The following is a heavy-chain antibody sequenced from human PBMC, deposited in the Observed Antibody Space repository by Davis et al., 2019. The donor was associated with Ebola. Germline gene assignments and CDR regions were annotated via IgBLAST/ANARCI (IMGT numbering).Heavy chain of an antibody. Sequence: PGGSLRLSCAASGFTVSSNYMSWVRQAPGKGLEWVSVIYSGGSTYYADSVKGRFTISRDNSKNTLYLQMNSLRAEDTAVYYCARMIAAAGLIYYYYGMDVWGQGTTVTVSS. CDR2: IYSGGST. CDR1: GFTVSSNY. V-gene: IGHV3-66*01. D-gene: IGHD6-13*01. CDR3: ARMIAAAGLIYYYYGMDV. J-gene: IGHJ6*02.